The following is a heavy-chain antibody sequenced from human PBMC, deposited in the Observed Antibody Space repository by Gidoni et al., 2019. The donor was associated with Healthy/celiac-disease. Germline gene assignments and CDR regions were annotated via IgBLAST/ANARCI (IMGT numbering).Heavy chain of an antibody. J-gene: IGHJ4*02. V-gene: IGHV5-51*01. CDR3: ARRVMYSSSWSTFDY. Sequence: EVQLVQSGAEVKKPGESLNISCKGSGYCFTRSWIGWVRQMPGKGLEWMGIIYPGDSDTSYSPSFQGQVTISADKSISTAYLQWSSLKASDTAMYYCARRVMYSSSWSTFDYWGQGTLVTVSS. D-gene: IGHD6-13*01. CDR2: IYPGDSDT. CDR1: GYCFTRSW.